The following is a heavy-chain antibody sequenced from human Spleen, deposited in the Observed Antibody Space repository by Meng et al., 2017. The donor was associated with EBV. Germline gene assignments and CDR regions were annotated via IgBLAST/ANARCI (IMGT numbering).Heavy chain of an antibody. CDR1: GFSLSTTGEG. CDR3: AHRGPYNFWSGYYDWFDP. Sequence: QITLKESGPTLVKSTXTLTLTCSFSGFSLSTTGEGVGWIRQSPGKALEWLALIYWDDDKRYSPSLKSRLTITKDTSKNQAILTMTNMDPVDTATYYCAHRGPYNFWSGYYDWFDPWGQGTLVNVSS. CDR2: IYWDDDK. D-gene: IGHD3-3*01. V-gene: IGHV2-5*02. J-gene: IGHJ5*02.